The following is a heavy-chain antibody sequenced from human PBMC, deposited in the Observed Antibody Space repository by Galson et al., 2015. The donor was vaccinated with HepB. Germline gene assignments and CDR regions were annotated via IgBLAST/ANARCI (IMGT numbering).Heavy chain of an antibody. CDR3: ARAYYDSSAYYGH. CDR1: GGTFSSYT. Sequence: SVKVSCKASGGTFSSYTISWVRQAPGQGLEWMGRINPNSGGTIYAQRFQGRVTMTRDTSISTAYMELSSLRSDDTAVYYCARAYYDSSAYYGHWGQGTLVTVSS. D-gene: IGHD3-22*01. J-gene: IGHJ4*02. CDR2: INPNSGGT. V-gene: IGHV1-2*06.